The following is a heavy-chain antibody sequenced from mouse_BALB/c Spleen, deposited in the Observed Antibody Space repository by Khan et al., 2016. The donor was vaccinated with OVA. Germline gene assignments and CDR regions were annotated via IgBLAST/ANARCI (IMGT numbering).Heavy chain of an antibody. J-gene: IGHJ3*01. CDR1: GYTFTDYY. V-gene: IGHV1-77*01. CDR3: AREWAAWFPY. CDR2: IYPGSDNT. Sequence: QLVQSGAELARPGASVTLSCKASGYTFTDYYINWMRQRTGQGLEWIGEIYPGSDNTYYNEKFKGKATLTADKSSSTAYMQLSSLTSEDSAVYFCAREWAAWFPYWGQGTLVTVSA.